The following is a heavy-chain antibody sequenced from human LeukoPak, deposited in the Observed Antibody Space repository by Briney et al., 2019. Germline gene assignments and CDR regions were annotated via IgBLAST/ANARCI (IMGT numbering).Heavy chain of an antibody. D-gene: IGHD5-18*01. J-gene: IGHJ6*03. CDR3: ARGTGYSYGYHYYYYYYMDV. CDR1: GYTFTSYD. CDR2: MNPNSGNT. Sequence: ASVKVSCKASGYTFTSYDINWVRQATGQGLEWMGWMNPNSGNTGYAQKFQGRVTMTRNTSISTAYMELSSLRSEDTAVYCCARGTGYSYGYHYYYYYYMDVWGKGTTVTVSS. V-gene: IGHV1-8*01.